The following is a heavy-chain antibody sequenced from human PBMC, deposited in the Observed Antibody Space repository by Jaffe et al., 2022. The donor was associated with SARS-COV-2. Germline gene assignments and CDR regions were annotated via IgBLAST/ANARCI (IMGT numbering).Heavy chain of an antibody. CDR3: ARCPATYYYDSSGYYFDY. CDR1: GGSISSGSYY. CDR2: IYTSGST. D-gene: IGHD3-22*01. J-gene: IGHJ4*02. Sequence: QVQLQESGPGLVKPSQTLSLTCTVSGGSISSGSYYWSWIRQPAGKGLEWIGRIYTSGSTNYNPSLKSRVTISVDTSKNQFSLKLSSVTAADTAVYYCARCPATYYYDSSGYYFDYWGQGTLVTVSS. V-gene: IGHV4-61*02.